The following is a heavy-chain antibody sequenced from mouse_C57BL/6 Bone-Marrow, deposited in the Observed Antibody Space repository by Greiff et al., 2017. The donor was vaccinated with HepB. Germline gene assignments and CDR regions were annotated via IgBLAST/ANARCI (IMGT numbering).Heavy chain of an antibody. D-gene: IGHD1-1*01. V-gene: IGHV1-82*01. CDR1: GYAFSSSW. CDR2: IYPGDGDT. Sequence: VQRVESGPELVKPGASVKISCKASGYAFSSSWMNWVKQRPGKGLEWIGRIYPGDGDTNYNGKFKGKATLTADKSSSTAYMQLSSLTSEDSAVYFCAYGSSPPFADWGQGTLVTVSA. CDR3: AYGSSPPFAD. J-gene: IGHJ3*01.